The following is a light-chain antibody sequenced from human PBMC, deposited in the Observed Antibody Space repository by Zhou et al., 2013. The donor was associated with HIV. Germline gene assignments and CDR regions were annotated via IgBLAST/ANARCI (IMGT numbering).Light chain of an antibody. CDR2: TVS. V-gene: IGKV3-20*01. CDR3: QQYGTSPLT. J-gene: IGKJ4*01. Sequence: EAVLTQSPGTLSLSPGERATLSCRASQTVSSHLAWYQQKPGQAPRLLIYTVSNRATGIPDRFSGSGSGTDFTLTISRLEPEDFAVYYCQQYGTSPLTFGGGTKVEIK. CDR1: QTVSSH.